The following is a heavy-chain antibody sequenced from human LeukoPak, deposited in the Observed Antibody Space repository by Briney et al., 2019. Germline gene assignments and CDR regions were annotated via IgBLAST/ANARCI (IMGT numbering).Heavy chain of an antibody. CDR2: FYASGTT. Sequence: PSETLSLTCTVSGGSIVSHYWNWIRQPAGRGLQWIGRFYASGTTNTSPSLKSRVTMSVDTSKNQFSLKLSSVTAADTAVYYCAKDSSTWGNLAGHFDSWGQGTLVTVSS. V-gene: IGHV4-4*07. CDR3: AKDSSTWGNLAGHFDS. CDR1: GGSIVSHY. J-gene: IGHJ4*02. D-gene: IGHD6-13*01.